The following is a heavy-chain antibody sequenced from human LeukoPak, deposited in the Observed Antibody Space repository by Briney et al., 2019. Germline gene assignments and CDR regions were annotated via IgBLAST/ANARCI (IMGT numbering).Heavy chain of an antibody. V-gene: IGHV4-39*01. D-gene: IGHD3-22*01. J-gene: IGHJ5*02. Sequence: SETLSLTCTVSGGSFSSSTYYWGWIHQPPGKGLEWIGSIYYSGSAYYNPSLKSRVTISVDTSKNQFSLKLSSVTAADTAVYYCARRYYDSSGGWFDPWGQGTLVTVSS. CDR3: ARRYYDSSGGWFDP. CDR2: IYYSGSA. CDR1: GGSFSSSTYY.